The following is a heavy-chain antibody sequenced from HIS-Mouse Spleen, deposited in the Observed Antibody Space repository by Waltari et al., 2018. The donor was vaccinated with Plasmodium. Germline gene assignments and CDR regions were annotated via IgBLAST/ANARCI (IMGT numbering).Heavy chain of an antibody. V-gene: IGHV4-59*01. Sequence: QVQLQESGPGLVKPSETLSLTCTVSGGSISSYYWSWIRQPPGKGLEWIGYIYYSGSTNYNPSLKSRVTISVDTSKNQFSLKLSSVTAADTAVYYCARTIAARPSLMLFDIWGQGTMVTVSS. J-gene: IGHJ3*02. CDR2: IYYSGST. D-gene: IGHD6-6*01. CDR3: ARTIAARPSLMLFDI. CDR1: GGSISSYY.